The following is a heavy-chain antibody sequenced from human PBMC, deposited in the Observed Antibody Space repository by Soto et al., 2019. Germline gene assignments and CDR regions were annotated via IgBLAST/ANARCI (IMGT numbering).Heavy chain of an antibody. CDR1: GGSISSSNW. D-gene: IGHD6-13*01. CDR2: IYHSGST. J-gene: IGHJ4*02. Sequence: SETLSLTCAVSGGSISSSNWWSWVRQPPGKGLEWIGEIYHSGSTNYNPSLKSRVTISVDKSKNQFSLKLSSVTAADTAVYYCARVRSSSWAPIDYWGQGTLVTVSS. V-gene: IGHV4-4*02. CDR3: ARVRSSSWAPIDY.